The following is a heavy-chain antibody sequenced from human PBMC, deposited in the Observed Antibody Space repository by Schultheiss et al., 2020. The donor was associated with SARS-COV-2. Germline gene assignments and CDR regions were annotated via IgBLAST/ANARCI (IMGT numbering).Heavy chain of an antibody. CDR3: ARAGGVAVAGTGGSY. Sequence: GGSLRLSCAASGFTFSSYEMNWVRQAPGKGLEWVSYISSSGSTIYYADSVKGRFTISRDNAKNSLYLQMNSLRAEDTAVYYCARAGGVAVAGTGGSYWGQGTLVTVSS. D-gene: IGHD6-19*01. CDR2: ISSSGSTI. CDR1: GFTFSSYE. J-gene: IGHJ4*02. V-gene: IGHV3-48*03.